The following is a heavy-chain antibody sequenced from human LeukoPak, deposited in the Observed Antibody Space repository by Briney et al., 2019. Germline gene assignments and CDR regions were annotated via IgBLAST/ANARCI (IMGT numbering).Heavy chain of an antibody. J-gene: IGHJ4*02. D-gene: IGHD6-6*01. Sequence: AASVEVSCKVSGYTLTELSMHWVRQAPGKGLEWMGGFDPEDGETIYAQKFQGRVTMTEDTSTDTAYMELSSLRSKDTAVYYCATVRPTAWSSSSHLPYFYYFDYWGQGTLVTVSS. V-gene: IGHV1-24*01. CDR2: FDPEDGET. CDR1: GYTLTELS. CDR3: ATVRPTAWSSSSHLPYFYYFDY.